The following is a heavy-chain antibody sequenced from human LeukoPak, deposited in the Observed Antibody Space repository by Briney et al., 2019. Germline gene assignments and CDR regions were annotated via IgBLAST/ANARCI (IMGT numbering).Heavy chain of an antibody. CDR2: ISGDGSST. Sequence: GGSLRLSCAASGFTFSSYWMHWVRQAPGKGLVWVSRISGDGSSTTYADAVKGRFTISRDNAKNTLYLQMSSLRVEDTAVYYCARRGLVPAFDIWGQGTMVTVAS. D-gene: IGHD2-2*01. CDR1: GFTFSSYW. V-gene: IGHV3-74*01. CDR3: ARRGLVPAFDI. J-gene: IGHJ3*02.